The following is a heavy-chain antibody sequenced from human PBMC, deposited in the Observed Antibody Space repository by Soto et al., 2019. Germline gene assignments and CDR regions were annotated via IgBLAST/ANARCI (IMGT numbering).Heavy chain of an antibody. CDR1: GFTFSSYD. J-gene: IGHJ4*02. CDR3: ASYVYYYDSSGYYYTENY. CDR2: IGTAGDT. V-gene: IGHV3-13*01. D-gene: IGHD3-22*01. Sequence: GGSLRLSCAASGFTFSSYDMHWVRQATGKGLEWVSSIGTAGDTYYPGSVKGRFTISRENAKNSLYLQMNSLRAEDTAVYYCASYVYYYDSSGYYYTENYWGQVTLLTVSS.